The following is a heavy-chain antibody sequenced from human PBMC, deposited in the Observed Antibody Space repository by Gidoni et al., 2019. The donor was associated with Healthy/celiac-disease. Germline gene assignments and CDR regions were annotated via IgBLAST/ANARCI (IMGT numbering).Heavy chain of an antibody. V-gene: IGHV3-7*03. J-gene: IGHJ3*02. CDR2: IKQDGSEK. Sequence: EVQLVESGGGLVQPGGSLRLSCAASGFTFRSYWMSWVRQAPGKGLEWVANIKQDGSEKYYVESVKGRFTISRDNAKNSLYLQMNSLRAEDTAVYYCARRPTIFGARGAFDIWGQGTMVTVSS. CDR1: GFTFRSYW. CDR3: ARRPTIFGARGAFDI. D-gene: IGHD3-3*01.